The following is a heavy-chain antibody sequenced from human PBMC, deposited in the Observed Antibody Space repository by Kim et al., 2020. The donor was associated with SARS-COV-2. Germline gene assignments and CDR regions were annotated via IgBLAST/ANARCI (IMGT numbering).Heavy chain of an antibody. CDR2: INAANGNT. J-gene: IGHJ6*02. CDR3: ARDFGELSTYYYYAMDV. D-gene: IGHD3-10*01. Sequence: ASVKVSCKASGYTFTNYAMHWVRQAPGQRLEWVGWINAANGNTKYSQKFQGRVTITRDTSASTAYMELSSLRSEDTAVYYCARDFGELSTYYYYAMDVWGQGTTTTVSS. V-gene: IGHV1-3*01. CDR1: GYTFTNYA.